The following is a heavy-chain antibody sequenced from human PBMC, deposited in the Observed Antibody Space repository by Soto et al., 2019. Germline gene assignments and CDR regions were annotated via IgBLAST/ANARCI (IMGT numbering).Heavy chain of an antibody. D-gene: IGHD2-21*01. CDR3: ARAEPFPRSWFAN. CDR2: VNHSGEA. CDR1: GGSFRNYY. V-gene: IGHV4-34*01. Sequence: SETLSLTCGVYGGSFRNYYWIWVRQPPGKGLEGIGEVNHSGEATYNPSLQSRITISLDKSNSQFSLRLTSVTAEDTAMYFCARAEPFPRSWFANWGQGTKVTVSS. J-gene: IGHJ5*02.